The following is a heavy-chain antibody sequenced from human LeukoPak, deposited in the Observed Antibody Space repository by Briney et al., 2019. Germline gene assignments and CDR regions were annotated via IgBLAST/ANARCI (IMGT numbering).Heavy chain of an antibody. V-gene: IGHV1-2*06. CDR1: GYNSTGYY. CDR3: ARENRPGYSGYDAPLGY. J-gene: IGHJ4*02. CDR2: INFSSGGA. D-gene: IGHD5-12*01. Sequence: ASVKVSCKASGYNSTGYYLHWVRQAPGQGLEWVGRINFSSGGANYAQNFQGRVTMTRDTSSTTASMELRRLTSDDTAVYYCARENRPGYSGYDAPLGYWGQGTLVTVSS.